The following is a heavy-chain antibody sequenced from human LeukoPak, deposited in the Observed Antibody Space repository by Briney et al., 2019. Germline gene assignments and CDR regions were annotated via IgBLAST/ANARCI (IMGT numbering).Heavy chain of an antibody. D-gene: IGHD6-6*01. CDR2: INPSGGST. CDR3: ANLASAHLVGY. Sequence: GASVKVSCKASGYTFTSYYMHWVRQAPGQGLEWMGIINPSGGSTSYAQKSQGRVTMTRDMSTSTVYMELSSLRSEDTAVYYCANLASAHLVGYWGQGTLVTVSS. CDR1: GYTFTSYY. V-gene: IGHV1-46*01. J-gene: IGHJ4*02.